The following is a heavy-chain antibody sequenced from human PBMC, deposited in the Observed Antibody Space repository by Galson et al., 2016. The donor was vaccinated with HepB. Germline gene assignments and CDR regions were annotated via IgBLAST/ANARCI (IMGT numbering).Heavy chain of an antibody. D-gene: IGHD6-13*01. CDR3: AGQAGGSST. Sequence: SETLSLTCTVSGASLNSSSYHWGWIRQPPGKGLEWIGTIDYSGATYHNPSLKSRLTISVDTSKNQFSLKLISVSAADTAVFFCAGQAGGSSTWGQGTLVTVSS. CDR2: IDYSGAT. V-gene: IGHV4-39*01. J-gene: IGHJ5*02. CDR1: GASLNSSSYH.